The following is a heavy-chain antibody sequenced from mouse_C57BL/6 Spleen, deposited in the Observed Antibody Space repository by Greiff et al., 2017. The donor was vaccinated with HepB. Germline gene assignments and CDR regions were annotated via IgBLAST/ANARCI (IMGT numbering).Heavy chain of an antibody. CDR3: ARDRGVTNYFDY. Sequence: EVKLMESGGGLVKPGGSLKLSCAASGFTFSSYAMSWVRQTPEKRLEWVATISDGGSYTYYPDNVKGRFTISRDNAKNNLYLQMSHLKSEDTAMYYCARDRGVTNYFDYWGQGTTLTVSS. J-gene: IGHJ2*01. CDR1: GFTFSSYA. CDR2: ISDGGSYT. D-gene: IGHD2-1*01. V-gene: IGHV5-4*01.